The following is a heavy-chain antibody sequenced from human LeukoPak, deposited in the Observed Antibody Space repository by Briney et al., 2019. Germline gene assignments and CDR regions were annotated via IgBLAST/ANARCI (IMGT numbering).Heavy chain of an antibody. CDR3: SRNGLVDFDY. J-gene: IGHJ4*02. V-gene: IGHV3-49*04. Sequence: GGSLRLSCTTSGFAFDDFARRSVRQPAGKGLEWVGFIRRRAYGGAAEYAASVKGRFIISRDDSKGIAYLQMNSLKTEDTAVYFCSRNGLVDFDYWGQGSRVIVSP. CDR2: IRRRAYGGAA. CDR1: GFAFDDFA.